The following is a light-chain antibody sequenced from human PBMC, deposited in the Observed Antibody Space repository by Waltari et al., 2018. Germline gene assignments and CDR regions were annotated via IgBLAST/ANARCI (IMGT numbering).Light chain of an antibody. Sequence: EIVMTQSPATLSVSPGEAATLSCRASRAIANNLTWYQQKPGHALRLLIYDASTRATGIPARFSGSWSGTEFTLTITSLQSEDSAVYFCQQFNTGYSFGQGTKLEIK. J-gene: IGKJ2*01. CDR1: RAIANN. CDR3: QQFNTGYS. CDR2: DAS. V-gene: IGKV3-15*01.